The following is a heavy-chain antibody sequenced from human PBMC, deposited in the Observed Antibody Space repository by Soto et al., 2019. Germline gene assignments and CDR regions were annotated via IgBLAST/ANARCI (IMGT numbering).Heavy chain of an antibody. CDR2: ISAYNGNT. V-gene: IGHV1-18*01. J-gene: IGHJ6*03. D-gene: IGHD3-3*01. Sequence: ASVKVSCKASGYTFTSYGISWVRQAPGQGLEWMGWISAYNGNTNYAQKLQGRVTMTTDTSTSTAYMELRSLRSDDTAVYYCARAPTIFGVVIMAYYYMDVRGEGTTVTVSS. CDR1: GYTFTSYG. CDR3: ARAPTIFGVVIMAYYYMDV.